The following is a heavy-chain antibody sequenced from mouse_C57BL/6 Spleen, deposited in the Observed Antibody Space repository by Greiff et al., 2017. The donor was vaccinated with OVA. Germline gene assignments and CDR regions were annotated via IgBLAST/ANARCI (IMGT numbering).Heavy chain of an antibody. CDR3: ARGFYDGDEVYAMDY. Sequence: VQLQQSGPELVKPGASVKISCKASGYSFTGYYMNWVKQSPEKSLEWIGEINPSTGGTTYNQKFKAKATLTVAKASSTAYMQLKSLTSEDSAVYYCARGFYDGDEVYAMDYWGQGTSVTVSS. J-gene: IGHJ4*01. CDR2: INPSTGGT. V-gene: IGHV1-42*01. CDR1: GYSFTGYY. D-gene: IGHD2-3*01.